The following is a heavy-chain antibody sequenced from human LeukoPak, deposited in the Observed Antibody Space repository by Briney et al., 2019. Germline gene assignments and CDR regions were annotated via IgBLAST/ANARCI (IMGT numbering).Heavy chain of an antibody. CDR3: ARDKLVGATYFDY. D-gene: IGHD1-26*01. CDR1: GGSISSSTYY. J-gene: IGHJ4*02. V-gene: IGHV4-39*07. Sequence: PSETLSLTCTVSGGSISSSTYYWGWLRQPPEKGLEWIGSIYYSGSTYYSPSLKSRATISVDTSKNQFSLKLSSVTAADTAVYYCARDKLVGATYFDYWGQGTLVTVSS. CDR2: IYYSGST.